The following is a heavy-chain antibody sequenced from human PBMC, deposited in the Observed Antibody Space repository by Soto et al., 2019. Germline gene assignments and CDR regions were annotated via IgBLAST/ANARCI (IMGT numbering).Heavy chain of an antibody. CDR1: GFRFRDYW. CDR3: AAYCYTMTCTHFHGYS. D-gene: IGHD3-16*02. Sequence: GGSLRLSCAVSGFRFRDYWMSWVRQAPGKGLEWVANIKQDESDKYYVDSVKGRFTISRDNAKRALYLQMNSLRVEDTAVYYCAAYCYTMTCTHFHGYSWGQGTQVTVSS. CDR2: IKQDESDK. J-gene: IGHJ5*02. V-gene: IGHV3-7*03.